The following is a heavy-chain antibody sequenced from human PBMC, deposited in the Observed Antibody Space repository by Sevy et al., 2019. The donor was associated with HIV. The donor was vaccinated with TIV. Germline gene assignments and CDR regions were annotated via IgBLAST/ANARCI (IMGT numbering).Heavy chain of an antibody. D-gene: IGHD3-22*01. V-gene: IGHV1-46*03. Sequence: ASVKVSCKASGYTFTSYYMHWVRQAPGQGLEWMGIINPSGGSTSYAQKFQGRVTMTRDTSTSTVYMELSSLRSEDTAVYYCARDGYYYDSSGYYDAFDIWGQWTMVTVSS. J-gene: IGHJ3*02. CDR3: ARDGYYYDSSGYYDAFDI. CDR1: GYTFTSYY. CDR2: INPSGGST.